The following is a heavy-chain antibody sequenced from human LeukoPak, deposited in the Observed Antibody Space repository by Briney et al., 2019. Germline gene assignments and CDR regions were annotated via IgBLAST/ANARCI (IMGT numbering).Heavy chain of an antibody. CDR1: GFTFSSYA. V-gene: IGHV3-23*01. CDR3: AKQGLNYYYYYYMDV. Sequence: GGSLRLSCAATGFTFSSYAMSWVRQAPGKGLECVSAISGSGGSTYYADSVKGRFTISRDNSKNTLYLQMNSLRAEDTAVYYCAKQGLNYYYYYYMDVWGKGTTVTVSS. CDR2: ISGSGGST. D-gene: IGHD3/OR15-3a*01. J-gene: IGHJ6*03.